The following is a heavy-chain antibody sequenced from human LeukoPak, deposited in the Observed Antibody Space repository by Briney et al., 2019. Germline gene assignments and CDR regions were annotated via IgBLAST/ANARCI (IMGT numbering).Heavy chain of an antibody. J-gene: IGHJ4*02. CDR2: ISGSGGST. V-gene: IGHV3-23*01. D-gene: IGHD3-10*01. CDR1: GFTFSSYA. CDR3: AKHYYGSGSYTRDY. Sequence: LPGGSLRLSCAASGFTFSSYAMSWVRQAPGKGLEWVSAISGSGGSTYYADSVKGRFTISRDNSKNTLYLQMNSLRAEDTAVYYCAKHYYGSGSYTRDYWGQGTLVTVSS.